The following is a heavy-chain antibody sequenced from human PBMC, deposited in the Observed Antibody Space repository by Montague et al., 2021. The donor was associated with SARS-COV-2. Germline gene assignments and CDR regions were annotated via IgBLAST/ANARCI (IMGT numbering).Heavy chain of an antibody. V-gene: IGHV3-23*01. J-gene: IGHJ4*02. Sequence: SLRLSCAASGFTFSDYAMNWVRQAPGKGLEWVSSINYRGTYYADSVRGRFTISRDNSKNILYLQMNRLTAEDTAVYYCASDRLPGAYNYDRSGYHYWGRGTLVTVSS. CDR3: ASDRLPGAYNYDRSGYHY. D-gene: IGHD3-22*01. CDR1: GFTFSDYA. CDR2: INYRGT.